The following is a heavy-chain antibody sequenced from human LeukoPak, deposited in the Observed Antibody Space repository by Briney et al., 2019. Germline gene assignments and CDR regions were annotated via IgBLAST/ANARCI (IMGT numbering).Heavy chain of an antibody. CDR2: INPNSGGT. Sequence: ASVKVSCKASGYTFTGYYMHWVRQAPGQGLEWMGWINPNSGGTNYAQKFQGRVTMTRDTSISTAYTELSRLRSDDTAVYYCARDSLPGYYDSSGYSAPGYWGQGTLVTVSS. V-gene: IGHV1-2*02. J-gene: IGHJ4*02. D-gene: IGHD3-22*01. CDR1: GYTFTGYY. CDR3: ARDSLPGYYDSSGYSAPGY.